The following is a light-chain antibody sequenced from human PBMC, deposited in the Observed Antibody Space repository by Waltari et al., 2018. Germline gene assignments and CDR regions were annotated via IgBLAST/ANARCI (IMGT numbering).Light chain of an antibody. CDR1: QDISTS. V-gene: IGKV1-12*01. CDR2: ASS. Sequence: EILMTQSPSSVSASVGVRVTLTCRASQDISTSLTWYQHKPGEAPKLLIYASSSLQSGVPSRFSGSGSGTDFTLTISGLQPEDFATYSWQQGNRFPPTFGQGTTVEI. J-gene: IGKJ1*01. CDR3: QQGNRFPPT.